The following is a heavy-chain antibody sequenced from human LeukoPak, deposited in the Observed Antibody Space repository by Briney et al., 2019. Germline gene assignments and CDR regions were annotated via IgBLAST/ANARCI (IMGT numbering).Heavy chain of an antibody. CDR3: ARLGFDGPPLEWLNYSDAFDI. CDR2: IYYSGST. V-gene: IGHV4-39*01. Sequence: SETLSLTCTVSGGSISSSSYYWGWIRQPPGKGLEWIGSIYYSGSTYYNPSLKSRVTISVDTSKNQFSLKLSSVTAADTAVYYCARLGFDGPPLEWLNYSDAFDIWGQGTMVTVSS. D-gene: IGHD3-3*01. J-gene: IGHJ3*02. CDR1: GGSISSSSYY.